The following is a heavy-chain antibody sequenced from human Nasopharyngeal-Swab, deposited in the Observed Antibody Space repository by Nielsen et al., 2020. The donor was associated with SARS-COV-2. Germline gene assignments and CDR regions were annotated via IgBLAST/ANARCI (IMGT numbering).Heavy chain of an antibody. Sequence: WVRQAPGQGLEWMGWINPNSGDTNYAQKFQGWVTMTRDTSISTAYMELSRLRSDDTAVYYCAGGGVLRFLEWLSDYYYMDVWGKGTTVTVSS. J-gene: IGHJ6*03. CDR3: AGGGVLRFLEWLSDYYYMDV. V-gene: IGHV1-2*04. CDR2: INPNSGDT. D-gene: IGHD3-3*01.